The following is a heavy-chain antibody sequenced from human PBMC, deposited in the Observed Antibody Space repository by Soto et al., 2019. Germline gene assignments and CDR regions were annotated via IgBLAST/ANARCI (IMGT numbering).Heavy chain of an antibody. CDR1: GGSFSGYY. J-gene: IGHJ4*02. Sequence: QVQLQQWGAGLLKPSETLSLTCAVYGGSFSGYYWSWIRQPPGKGLEWIGEINHSGSTNYHPSLKSRVTQSVETSKNRFSLNLSSVTAADTAVYYCARGGAVKIFGVVTDQIDYWGQGTLVTVSS. D-gene: IGHD3-3*01. CDR2: INHSGST. CDR3: ARGGAVKIFGVVTDQIDY. V-gene: IGHV4-34*01.